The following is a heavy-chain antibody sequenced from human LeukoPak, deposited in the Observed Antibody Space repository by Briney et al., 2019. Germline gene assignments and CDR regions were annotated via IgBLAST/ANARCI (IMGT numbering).Heavy chain of an antibody. CDR1: GFTFSSYW. V-gene: IGHV3-74*01. CDR3: VRDVWGDRDSYFDQ. Sequence: GGSLRLSCAASGFTFSSYWMHWVRQGPGKGLVWVARINSDGRSTSYADSVKGRFTISRDNAKNTLYLQMNSLRAEDTAVYHCVRDVWGDRDSYFDQWGQGTLVTVSS. CDR2: INSDGRST. J-gene: IGHJ4*02. D-gene: IGHD2-21*01.